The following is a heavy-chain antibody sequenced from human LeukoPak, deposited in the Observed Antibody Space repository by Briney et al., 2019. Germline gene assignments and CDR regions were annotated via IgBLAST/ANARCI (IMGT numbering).Heavy chain of an antibody. J-gene: IGHJ5*02. D-gene: IGHD5-18*01. CDR3: AREEDTAMVTDWFDP. CDR2: INPNSGGT. CDR1: GYTFTGSY. V-gene: IGHV1-2*06. Sequence: GASVKVSCKASGYTFTGSYMHWVRQAPGQGLEWMGRINPNSGGTNYAQKFQGRVTMTRDTSIITVYMELTRLRSDDTAVYYCAREEDTAMVTDWFDPWGQGTLVTVSS.